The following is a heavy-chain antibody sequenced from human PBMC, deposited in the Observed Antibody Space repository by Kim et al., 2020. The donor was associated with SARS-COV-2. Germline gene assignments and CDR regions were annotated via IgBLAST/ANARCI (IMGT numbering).Heavy chain of an antibody. Sequence: GGSLRLSCAASGFTFNNYAMSWVRQAPGKGLEWVSASSHRGDNTYYADSVKGRFTISRDNSKNTLYLQMNSLRAEDTAVYYCAKEGGRYYYDISAYFQYWGQGTLVTVSS. CDR3: AKEGGRYYYDISAYFQY. D-gene: IGHD3-22*01. J-gene: IGHJ4*02. CDR1: GFTFNNYA. CDR2: SSHRGDNT. V-gene: IGHV3-23*01.